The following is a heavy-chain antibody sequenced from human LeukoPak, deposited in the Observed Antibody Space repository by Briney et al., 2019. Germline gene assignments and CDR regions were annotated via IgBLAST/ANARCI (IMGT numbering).Heavy chain of an antibody. CDR2: IISSSASI. V-gene: IGHV3-21*01. J-gene: IGHJ4*02. CDR3: ARDLQELDS. Sequence: GGSLRLSCAASGFDFNTYTMNWVRQAPGKGLEWVASIISSSASISYADSMKGRFTISRDNAKKTVYLHMSSVRAEDTAVYYCARDLQELDSWGQGTLVTVSS. D-gene: IGHD1-26*01. CDR1: GFDFNTYT.